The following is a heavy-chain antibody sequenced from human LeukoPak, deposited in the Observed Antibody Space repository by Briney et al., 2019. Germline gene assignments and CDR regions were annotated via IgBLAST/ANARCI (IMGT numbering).Heavy chain of an antibody. V-gene: IGHV4-38-2*02. J-gene: IGHJ6*03. D-gene: IGHD3-22*01. CDR1: GYSISSGYY. CDR2: IYHSGST. CDR3: ARAHGDYYDSSGYYYYYYYYTDV. Sequence: SETLSLTCTVSGYSISSGYYWGWIRQPPGKGLEWIGSIYHSGSTYYNPSLKSRVTISVDTSKNQFSLKLSSVTAADTAVYYCARAHGDYYDSSGYYYYYYYYTDVWGKGTTVTVSS.